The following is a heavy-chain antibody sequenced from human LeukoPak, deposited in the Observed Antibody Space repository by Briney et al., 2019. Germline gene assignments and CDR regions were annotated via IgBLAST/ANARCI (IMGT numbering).Heavy chain of an antibody. CDR2: ISAYNGNT. J-gene: IGHJ4*02. V-gene: IGHV1-18*04. D-gene: IGHD3-9*01. Sequence: ASVKVSCKASGYTFTSYGISWVRQAPGQGLEWRGWISAYNGNTNYTQKLQGRVTMNTDTSTSTAYMELRSLRSDDTAVYYCARDLYDYDILTGYYEFDYWGQGTLVTVSS. CDR1: GYTFTSYG. CDR3: ARDLYDYDILTGYYEFDY.